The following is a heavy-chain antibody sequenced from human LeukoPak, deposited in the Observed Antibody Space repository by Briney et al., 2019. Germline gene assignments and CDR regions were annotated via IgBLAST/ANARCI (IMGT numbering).Heavy chain of an antibody. Sequence: SETLSLTCTVSGGSISYDYWTWIRQSPGKRLEWIGYIHYSGTTNYSPSLKSRVTISVDTSKNQFSLKLSSVTAADTALYYCATLRGASTAVFDSWGQGTLVTVSS. CDR2: IHYSGTT. CDR1: GGSISYDY. D-gene: IGHD2-21*02. J-gene: IGHJ4*02. V-gene: IGHV4-59*08. CDR3: ATLRGASTAVFDS.